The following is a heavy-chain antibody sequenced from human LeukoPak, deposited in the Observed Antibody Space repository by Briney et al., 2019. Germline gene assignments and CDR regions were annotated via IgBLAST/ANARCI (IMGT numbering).Heavy chain of an antibody. Sequence: GGSLRLSCAASRFTFSSYRMHWVRQAPGKGLVWVSRVNTDGSSTTYADSVKGRFTISRDNAKNTLYLQMNSLRAEDTAVYYCAKEAAWAAAGSFDYWGQGTLVTVSS. CDR1: RFTFSSYR. CDR3: AKEAAWAAAGSFDY. CDR2: VNTDGSST. V-gene: IGHV3-74*01. D-gene: IGHD6-13*01. J-gene: IGHJ4*02.